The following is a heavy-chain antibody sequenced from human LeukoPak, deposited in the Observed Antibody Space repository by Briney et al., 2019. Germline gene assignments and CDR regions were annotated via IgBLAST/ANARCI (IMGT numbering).Heavy chain of an antibody. D-gene: IGHD6-19*01. V-gene: IGHV4-61*02. Sequence: PSDTLSLTCTVSGGSISSGSYYWSWIRQPAGKGLEWIGRIYTSGSTNYNPSLKSRVTISVDTSKNQFSLKLSSVTAADTAVYYCARDEIWDSSGWYGAPDAFDIWGQGTMVTVSS. CDR2: IYTSGST. CDR1: GGSISSGSYY. J-gene: IGHJ3*02. CDR3: ARDEIWDSSGWYGAPDAFDI.